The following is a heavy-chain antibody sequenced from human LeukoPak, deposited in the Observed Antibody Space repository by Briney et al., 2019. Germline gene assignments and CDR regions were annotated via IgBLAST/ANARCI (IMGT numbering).Heavy chain of an antibody. CDR1: GGSISSGSYY. J-gene: IGHJ6*03. Sequence: SETLSLTCTVSGGSISSGSYYWSWIRQPAGKGLEWIGRIYTSGSTNYNPSLKSRVTISVDTSKNQFSLKLSSVTAADTAVYYCARDSLEPLVPPWGYYYYYMDVWGKGTTVTVSS. CDR3: ARDSLEPLVPPWGYYYYYMDV. CDR2: IYTSGST. D-gene: IGHD6-6*01. V-gene: IGHV4-61*02.